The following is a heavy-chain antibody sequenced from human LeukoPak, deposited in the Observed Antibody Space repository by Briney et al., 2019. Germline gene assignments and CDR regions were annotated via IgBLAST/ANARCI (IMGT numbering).Heavy chain of an antibody. CDR2: IIPIFGTA. CDR1: GGTFSSYA. Sequence: SVKASCKASGGTFSSYAISWVRQAPGQGLEWMGGIIPIFGTANYAQKFQGRVTITADESTSTAYMELSSLRSEDTAVYYCATRPGIAVAGTLDYYYYMDVWGKGTTVTVSS. V-gene: IGHV1-69*01. D-gene: IGHD6-19*01. CDR3: ATRPGIAVAGTLDYYYYMDV. J-gene: IGHJ6*03.